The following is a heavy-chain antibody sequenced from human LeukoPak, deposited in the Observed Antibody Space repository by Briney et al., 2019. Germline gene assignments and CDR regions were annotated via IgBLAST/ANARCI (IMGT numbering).Heavy chain of an antibody. CDR3: ARGFASMVRGVINRTPFDY. V-gene: IGHV1-18*04. CDR1: GYTFTSYG. Sequence: ASVKVSCKASGYTFTSYGISWVRQAPGQGLEWMGWISAYNGNTNYAQKFQGRVTITADKSTSTAYMELSSLRSEDTAVYYCARGFASMVRGVINRTPFDYWGQGTLVTVSS. CDR2: ISAYNGNT. D-gene: IGHD3-10*01. J-gene: IGHJ4*02.